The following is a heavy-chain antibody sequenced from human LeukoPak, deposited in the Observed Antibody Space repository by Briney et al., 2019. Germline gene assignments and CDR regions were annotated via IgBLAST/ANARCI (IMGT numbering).Heavy chain of an antibody. J-gene: IGHJ3*02. CDR3: ATGYYYDSSGLDAFDI. CDR2: MNPNSGNT. CDR1: GYTFTSYD. Sequence: ASVKVSCKASGYTFTSYDINWVRQATGQGLEWMGWMNPNSGNTGYAQKFQGRVTMTRNTSISTAYMELSSLRSEDTAVYYCATGYYYDSSGLDAFDICGQRTMVTVSS. D-gene: IGHD3-22*01. V-gene: IGHV1-8*01.